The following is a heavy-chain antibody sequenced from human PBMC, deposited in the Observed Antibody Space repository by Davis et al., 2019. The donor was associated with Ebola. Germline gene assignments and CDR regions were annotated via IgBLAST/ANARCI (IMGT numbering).Heavy chain of an antibody. CDR1: CDSFSNSW. CDR3: ARRGSNSYGLDV. CDR2: IFVGDGDT. V-gene: IGHV5-51*01. Sequence: GEALKISCQCSCDSFSNSWIGLVRPMPGQGLEWVGSIFVGDGDTIYSSSFQGLVTISADKSISTVYLQWSGLRASDTAMYYCARRGSNSYGLDVWGQGTTVTVSS. D-gene: IGHD5-18*01. J-gene: IGHJ6*02.